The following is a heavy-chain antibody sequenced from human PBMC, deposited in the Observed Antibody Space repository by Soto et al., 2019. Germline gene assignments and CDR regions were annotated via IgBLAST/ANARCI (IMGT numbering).Heavy chain of an antibody. CDR3: ASRGSYGDYYYYGMDV. CDR2: IWYDGGNK. J-gene: IGHJ6*02. D-gene: IGHD5-18*01. V-gene: IGHV3-33*01. Sequence: GGSLRLSCAASGFTFSSYGMHWVRQAPGKGLEWVAVIWYDGGNKYYADSVKGRFTISRDNSKNTLYLQMNSLRAEDTAVYYCASRGSYGDYYYYGMDVWGQGTTVTVSS. CDR1: GFTFSSYG.